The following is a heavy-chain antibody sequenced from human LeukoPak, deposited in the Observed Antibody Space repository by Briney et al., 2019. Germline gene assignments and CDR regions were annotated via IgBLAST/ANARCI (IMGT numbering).Heavy chain of an antibody. J-gene: IGHJ4*02. CDR1: VGTFSSYA. Sequence: SVKVSCKASVGTFSSYAISWVQQAPAQGLEWMGGIIPIFGTANYAQKFQGRVTNTTDESTSTAYMELSSLRSEDTAVYYCARVYYDSSGYYSGGVDYWGQGTLVTVSS. CDR3: ARVYYDSSGYYSGGVDY. D-gene: IGHD3-22*01. CDR2: IIPIFGTA. V-gene: IGHV1-69*05.